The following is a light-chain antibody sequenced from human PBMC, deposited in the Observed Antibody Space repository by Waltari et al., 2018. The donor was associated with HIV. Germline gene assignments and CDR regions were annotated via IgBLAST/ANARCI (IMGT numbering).Light chain of an antibody. CDR3: AAWDDSLSGSVG. CDR1: NSNIGRYA. V-gene: IGLV1-44*01. Sequence: QSVLTQPPSASGAPGQRVSISCSGGNSNIGRYAVSWYQPLPGPAPKLLIYSTTQRPSGLPDLLSGSKSGTSASLAIGGLQSEDEAEYYCAAWDDSLSGSVGFGGGTKLTVL. J-gene: IGLJ2*01. CDR2: STT.